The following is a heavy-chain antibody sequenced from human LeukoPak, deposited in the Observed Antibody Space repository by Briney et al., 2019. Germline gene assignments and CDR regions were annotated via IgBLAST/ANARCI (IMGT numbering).Heavy chain of an antibody. J-gene: IGHJ4*02. CDR2: MNPNSGNT. D-gene: IGHD2-15*01. Sequence: GSSVKVSCKASAYTFTSYDINWVRQATGQGLEGMGWMNPNSGNTGYAQKFQGRVTMTRNTSISTAYMELSSLRSEDTAVYYCARGAPGSYCSGGSCPYFDYWGQGTLISVSS. V-gene: IGHV1-8*01. CDR3: ARGAPGSYCSGGSCPYFDY. CDR1: AYTFTSYD.